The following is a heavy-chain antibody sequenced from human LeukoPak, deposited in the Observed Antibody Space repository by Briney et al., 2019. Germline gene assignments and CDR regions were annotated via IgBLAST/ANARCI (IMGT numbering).Heavy chain of an antibody. CDR1: GFTFGDYA. V-gene: IGHV3-49*04. CDR2: IRSKAYGGTT. J-gene: IGHJ4*02. D-gene: IGHD3-10*01. Sequence: PGGSLRLSCTASGFTFGDYATSWVRQAPGKGLEWVGFIRSKAYGGTTEYAASVKGRFTISRDDSKSIAYLQMNSLKTEDTAVYYCTSTYYYGSGSYYYFDYWGQGTLVTVSS. CDR3: TSTYYYGSGSYYYFDY.